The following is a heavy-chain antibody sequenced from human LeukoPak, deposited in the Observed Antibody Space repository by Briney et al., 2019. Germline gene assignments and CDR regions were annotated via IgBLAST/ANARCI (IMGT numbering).Heavy chain of an antibody. CDR1: GFTFSSYS. V-gene: IGHV3-48*01. Sequence: PPGGSLRLSCAASGFTFSSYSMNWVRQAPGKGLEWVSYFSTSSSHIYYADSVKGRFTISRDNSKSILYVQMNSLRPEDTAVYYCARDQAGYCSAGSCYEGFDYWGQGTLVTVSS. D-gene: IGHD2-15*01. CDR2: FSTSSSHI. CDR3: ARDQAGYCSAGSCYEGFDY. J-gene: IGHJ4*02.